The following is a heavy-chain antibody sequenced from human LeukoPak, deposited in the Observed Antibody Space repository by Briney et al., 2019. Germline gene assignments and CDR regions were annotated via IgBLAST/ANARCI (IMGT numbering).Heavy chain of an antibody. CDR2: IYSGGST. CDR3: AREGKQLGRGRNWFDP. J-gene: IGHJ5*02. D-gene: IGHD6-13*01. Sequence: GGSLRLSCAASGFTVSSNYMSWVRQAPGKGLEWVSVIYSGGSTYYADSVKGRFTISRDNSKNTLYLQMNSLRAEDTAVYYCAREGKQLGRGRNWFDPWGQGTLVTVSS. V-gene: IGHV3-53*01. CDR1: GFTVSSNY.